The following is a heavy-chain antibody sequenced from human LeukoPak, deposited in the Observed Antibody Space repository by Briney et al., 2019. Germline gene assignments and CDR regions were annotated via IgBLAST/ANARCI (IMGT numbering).Heavy chain of an antibody. CDR3: AKETTVSMSGVFYY. Sequence: PGGSLRLSCVASGFTFSSYAMSWVRQAPGKGLEWVSGISGSGGSTNFADSVKGRFTISRDNSKNTLYLQMNSLRAEDTAVFYCAKETTVSMSGVFYYWGQGSLVTVSS. V-gene: IGHV3-23*01. CDR2: ISGSGGST. D-gene: IGHD4-17*01. J-gene: IGHJ4*02. CDR1: GFTFSSYA.